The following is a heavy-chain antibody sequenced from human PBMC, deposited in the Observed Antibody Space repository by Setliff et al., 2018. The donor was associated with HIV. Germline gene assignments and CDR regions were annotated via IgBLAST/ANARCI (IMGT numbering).Heavy chain of an antibody. CDR2: ISSSSSYI. V-gene: IGHV3-21*01. CDR1: GFTFSSYS. J-gene: IGHJ6*02. D-gene: IGHD3-9*01. CDR3: ARDYDILTGYYRSTITYYYYGMDV. Sequence: AGGSLRLSCAASGFTFSSYSMNWVRQAPGKGLEWVSSISSSSSYIYYADSVKGRFTISRDNAKNSLYLQMNSLRAEDTAVYYCARDYDILTGYYRSTITYYYYGMDVWGQGTTVTVSS.